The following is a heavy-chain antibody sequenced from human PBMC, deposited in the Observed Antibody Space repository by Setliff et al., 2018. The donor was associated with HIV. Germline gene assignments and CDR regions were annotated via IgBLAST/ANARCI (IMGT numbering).Heavy chain of an antibody. Sequence: GGSLRLSWGGFTFSGSPMHWVRQASGKGLEWVGRIKTEAEGYATAYAASGKGRFTISRDDSKNTAYLQMNSLKTEDTAIYYCTRPQYIYDNSDSDNWGQGALVTVSS. V-gene: IGHV3-73*01. D-gene: IGHD3-22*01. CDR3: TRPQYIYDNSDSDN. J-gene: IGHJ4*02. CDR1: FTFSGSP. CDR2: IKTEAEGYAT.